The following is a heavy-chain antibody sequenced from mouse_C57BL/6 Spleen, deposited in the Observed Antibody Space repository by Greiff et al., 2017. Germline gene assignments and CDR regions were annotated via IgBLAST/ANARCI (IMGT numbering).Heavy chain of an antibody. CDR1: GFTFSSSA. J-gene: IGHJ2*01. D-gene: IGHD2-4*01. CDR2: ISSGGDYI. V-gene: IGHV5-9-1*02. Sequence: EVQLVESGEGFVKPGGSLKLSCAASGFTFSSSAMSWVRQTPEKRLAWVAYISSGGDYIYYADTVKGRFTISRDNARNTLYLQMSSLKSEDTAMYYCTRLYYDYDYFDYWGQGTTLTVSS. CDR3: TRLYYDYDYFDY.